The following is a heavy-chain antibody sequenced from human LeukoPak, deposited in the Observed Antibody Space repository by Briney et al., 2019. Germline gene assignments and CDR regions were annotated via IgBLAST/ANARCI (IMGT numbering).Heavy chain of an antibody. J-gene: IGHJ3*02. CDR1: GYTFSSYA. D-gene: IGHD3-10*01. CDR2: INTNTGNP. Sequence: ASVKVSCKASGYTFSSYAMNWVRQAAGQGLEWMGWINTNTGNPTYAQGFTGRFVFSLDTSVSTAYLQMNSLRADDTAVYYCARGGDPDHDAFDIWGQGTMVTVSS. CDR3: ARGGDPDHDAFDI. V-gene: IGHV7-4-1*02.